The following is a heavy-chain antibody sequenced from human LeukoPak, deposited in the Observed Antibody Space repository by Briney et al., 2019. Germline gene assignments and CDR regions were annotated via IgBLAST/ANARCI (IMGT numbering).Heavy chain of an antibody. CDR2: INHSGST. V-gene: IGHV4-34*01. CDR3: ARGGGTRDVVVPAAIGGIPKYYFDY. D-gene: IGHD2-2*01. J-gene: IGHJ4*02. CDR1: GGSNSGYY. Sequence: SETLSLTCAVYGGSNSGYYWSLIRQPAGKGLEWIGEINHSGSTNYNPSLKSRVTISVDTSKNQFSLKLSSVTAADTAVYYCARGGGTRDVVVPAAIGGIPKYYFDYWGQGTLVTVSS.